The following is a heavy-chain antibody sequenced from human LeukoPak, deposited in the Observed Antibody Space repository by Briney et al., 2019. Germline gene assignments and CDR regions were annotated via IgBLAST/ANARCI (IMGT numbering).Heavy chain of an antibody. CDR3: ARGAYCSGGSCYYYYYMDV. CDR1: GFTFSSYA. J-gene: IGHJ6*03. Sequence: GGSLRLSCAASGFTFSSYAMHWVRQAPGKGLEWVAVISYDGSNKYYADSVKGRFTISRDNSKNTLYLQMNSLRAEDTAVYYCARGAYCSGGSCYYYYYMDVWGKGTTVTVSS. CDR2: ISYDGSNK. D-gene: IGHD2-15*01. V-gene: IGHV3-30*04.